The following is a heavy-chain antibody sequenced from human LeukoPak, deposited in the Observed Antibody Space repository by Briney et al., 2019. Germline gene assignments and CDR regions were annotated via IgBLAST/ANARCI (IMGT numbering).Heavy chain of an antibody. D-gene: IGHD3-22*01. V-gene: IGHV3-30*02. Sequence: GGSLRLSCAAFGFTFSSYGMHWLRQTPGKGLEWVAFIRHDGSYQQYADSVKGRFTVSRDNSKDMVYLQMNSLRTEDTAVYYCAKNRDSSDYPRDFDFWGQGTLVTVSS. CDR3: AKNRDSSDYPRDFDF. CDR2: IRHDGSYQ. CDR1: GFTFSSYG. J-gene: IGHJ4*02.